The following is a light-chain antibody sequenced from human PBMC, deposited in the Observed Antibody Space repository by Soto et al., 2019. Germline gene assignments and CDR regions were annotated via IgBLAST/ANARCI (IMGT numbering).Light chain of an antibody. CDR2: TAS. Sequence: DIQMTQSPSTLSASVGDRVTSTCRASQSMSSWLAWYQQKPGKAPKLLIYTASSLESGVPSRFSGSGSGTEFTLTISSLQPDDFATYYCQQYKSYSLTFGPGTKVDIK. J-gene: IGKJ3*01. CDR3: QQYKSYSLT. CDR1: QSMSSW. V-gene: IGKV1-5*03.